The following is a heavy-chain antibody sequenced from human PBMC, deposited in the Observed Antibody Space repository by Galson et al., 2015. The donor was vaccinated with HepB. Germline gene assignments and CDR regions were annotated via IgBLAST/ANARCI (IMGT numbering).Heavy chain of an antibody. CDR1: GFTFSSYA. CDR2: ISYDGSNK. J-gene: IGHJ4*02. V-gene: IGHV3-30*04. Sequence: SLRLSCAASGFTFSSYAMHWVRQAPGKGLEWVAVISYDGSNKYYADSVKGRFTISRDNSKNTLYLQMNSLRAEDTAVYYCARDIRRDLIAAANRYWGQGTLVTVSS. CDR3: ARDIRRDLIAAANRY. D-gene: IGHD6-13*01.